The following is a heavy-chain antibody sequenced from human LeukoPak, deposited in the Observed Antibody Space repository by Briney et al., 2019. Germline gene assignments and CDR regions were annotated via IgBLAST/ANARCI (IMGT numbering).Heavy chain of an antibody. J-gene: IGHJ4*02. CDR3: AKSMSGLNDY. V-gene: IGHV3-74*01. CDR1: GFIVSSNY. CDR2: INPDGSRT. D-gene: IGHD3-3*01. Sequence: GGSLRLSCAGSGFIVSSNYMSWVRQAPGKGLVWVSRINPDGSRTDYADSVRGRFTISRDNAKNTLYLQMNSLRVEDTAVYYCAKSMSGLNDYWGQGTLVTVSS.